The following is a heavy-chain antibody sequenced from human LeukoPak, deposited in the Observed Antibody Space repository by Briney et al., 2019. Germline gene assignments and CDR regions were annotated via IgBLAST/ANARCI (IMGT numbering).Heavy chain of an antibody. Sequence: PGGSLRLSCAASGFTFSSYGMHWVRQAPGKGLEWVAFIRYDGSNKYYADSVKGRFTISRDNSKDTLYLQMNSLRAEETAVYYCAKPGYCSSTSCYTVYIDYWGQGTLVTVSS. V-gene: IGHV3-30*02. J-gene: IGHJ4*02. CDR1: GFTFSSYG. CDR2: IRYDGSNK. CDR3: AKPGYCSSTSCYTVYIDY. D-gene: IGHD2-2*02.